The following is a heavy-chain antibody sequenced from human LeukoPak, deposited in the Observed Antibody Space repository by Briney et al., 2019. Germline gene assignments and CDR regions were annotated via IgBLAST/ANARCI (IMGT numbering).Heavy chain of an antibody. J-gene: IGHJ4*02. CDR3: AKDPVRRYYFDY. V-gene: IGHV3-23*01. Sequence: GSLRLSCAASGFSFSSYAMSWVRQAPGKGLEWVSAISGSGGSTYYADSVKGRFTISRDNSKNTLYLQMNSLRAEDTAVYYCAKDPVRRYYFDYWGQGTLVTVSS. CDR2: ISGSGGST. D-gene: IGHD6-6*01. CDR1: GFSFSSYA.